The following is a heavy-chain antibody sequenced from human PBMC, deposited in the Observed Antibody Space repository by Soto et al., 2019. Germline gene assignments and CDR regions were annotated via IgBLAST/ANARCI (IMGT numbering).Heavy chain of an antibody. V-gene: IGHV3-21*01. CDR2: ISSSSSYI. CDR1: GFTFSSYS. J-gene: IGHJ3*02. Sequence: EVQLVESGGGLVQPGGSLRLSCAASGFTFSSYSMNWVRQAPGKGLEWVSSISSSSSYIYYADSVKGRFTISRDNAKNSLYLQMNSLRAEDTAVYYCASRREQQLVRGAFDIWGQGTMVTVSS. CDR3: ASRREQQLVRGAFDI. D-gene: IGHD6-13*01.